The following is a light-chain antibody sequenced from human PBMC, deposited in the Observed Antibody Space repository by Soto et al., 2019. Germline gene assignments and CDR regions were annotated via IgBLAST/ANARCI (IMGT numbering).Light chain of an antibody. CDR1: SSDVGGYNY. Sequence: QSARTQPPSASRSPGQSVTISCTGTSSDVGGYNYVSWYQQHPGKAPKLMIYEVSKRPSGVPDRFSGSKSGNTASLTVSGLQAEDETDYYCSSYAGSNNWNFGTGTKLTVL. V-gene: IGLV2-8*02. CDR2: EVS. CDR3: SSYAGSNNWN. J-gene: IGLJ1*01.